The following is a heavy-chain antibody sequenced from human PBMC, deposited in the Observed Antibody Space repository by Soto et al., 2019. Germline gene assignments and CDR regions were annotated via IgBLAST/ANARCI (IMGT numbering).Heavy chain of an antibody. J-gene: IGHJ6*02. CDR2: IGSSSIYT. V-gene: IGHV3-11*06. CDR1: GFTFSDYY. D-gene: IGHD2-15*01. Sequence: QVQLVESGGGLVKPGGSLRLSCAASGFTFSDYYMSWIRQAPGKGLEWVSYIGSSSIYTNYADSVKGRFTISRDNAKNSLYLQMNSLGAEDTAVYYCARDGNKYCSAGSCYSGYYYYGMDVWGQGNTVTVSS. CDR3: ARDGNKYCSAGSCYSGYYYYGMDV.